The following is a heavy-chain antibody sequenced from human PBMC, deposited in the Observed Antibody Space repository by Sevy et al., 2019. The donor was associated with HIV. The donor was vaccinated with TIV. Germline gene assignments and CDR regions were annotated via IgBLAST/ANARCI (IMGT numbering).Heavy chain of an antibody. CDR3: AREGTLVTMII. J-gene: IGHJ4*02. CDR2: INPHNGNT. D-gene: IGHD3-22*01. CDR1: GYTFTNHG. V-gene: IGHV1-18*01. Sequence: ASVKVSCKASGYTFTNHGISWVRQAPGQGLEWMGWINPHNGNTKYAQKLQGRVTMTTDTSTNTAYMDVRSLRSDDTAVYYCAREGTLVTMIIWGQGTLVTVSS.